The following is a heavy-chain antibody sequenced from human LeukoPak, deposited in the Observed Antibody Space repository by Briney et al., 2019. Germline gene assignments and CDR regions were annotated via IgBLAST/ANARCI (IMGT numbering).Heavy chain of an antibody. CDR2: INHSGST. CDR1: GGSFSGYY. J-gene: IGHJ6*03. CDR3: ARARITIFGVVIKRYYYHYTDV. D-gene: IGHD3-3*01. Sequence: SETLSLTCAVYGGSFSGYYWSWIRQPPGKGLEWIGEINHSGSTNYNPSLKSRVTISVDTSKNQFSLKLSSVTAADTAVYYCARARITIFGVVIKRYYYHYTDVWGKGTTVTVSS. V-gene: IGHV4-34*01.